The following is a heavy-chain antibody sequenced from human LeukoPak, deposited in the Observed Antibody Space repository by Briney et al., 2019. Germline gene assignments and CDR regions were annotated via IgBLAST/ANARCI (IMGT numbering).Heavy chain of an antibody. CDR2: ISGSGGST. D-gene: IGHD1-26*01. CDR3: AKEENSGSYYDWYDP. J-gene: IGHJ5*02. CDR1: GFTFSSYG. Sequence: GGSLRLSCAASGFTFSSYGMSWVRQAPGKGLEWVSAISGSGGSTYYADSVKGRFTISRDNSKNTLYLQMNSLRAEDTAVYYCAKEENSGSYYDWYDPWGQGTLVTVSS. V-gene: IGHV3-23*01.